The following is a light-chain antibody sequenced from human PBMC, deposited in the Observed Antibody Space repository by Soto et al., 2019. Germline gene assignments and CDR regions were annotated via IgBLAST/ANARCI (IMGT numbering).Light chain of an antibody. Sequence: EIVLTQSPGTLSLSPGERATLSCRASQSVNNNYLAWYQHKPGQSPRLLIYAASKRARGIPDRFGGSGSGTDLTLTVSRREPEDFAGYYCQQYGSAPWTFGQGTKVEI. V-gene: IGKV3-20*01. CDR1: QSVNNNY. J-gene: IGKJ1*01. CDR2: AAS. CDR3: QQYGSAPWT.